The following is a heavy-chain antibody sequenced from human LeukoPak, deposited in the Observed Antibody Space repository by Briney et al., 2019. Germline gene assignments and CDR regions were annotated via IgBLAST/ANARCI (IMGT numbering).Heavy chain of an antibody. CDR3: ARGLSDYNNNPLGF. J-gene: IGHJ4*02. D-gene: IGHD4-11*01. CDR2: IYYSGST. CDR1: GGTINSYF. V-gene: IGHV4-59*01. Sequence: SATLSLTCTVSGGTINSYFWSWIRQPPGKGLEWIGYIYYSGSTNYNPSLKSRVTISIDTSKNQFSLRLSSVTAADTAVYYCARGLSDYNNNPLGFWGQGTLVTVSS.